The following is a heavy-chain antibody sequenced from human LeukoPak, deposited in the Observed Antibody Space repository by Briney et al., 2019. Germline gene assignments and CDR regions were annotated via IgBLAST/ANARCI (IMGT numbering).Heavy chain of an antibody. CDR2: ISGSGVST. J-gene: IGHJ4*02. Sequence: GGSLRLSCAASGFRFSSYAMSWVRQAPGKGLEWVSAISGSGVSTYYADSVKGRFTVSRDNSKNILYLQMSSLRAEDTAVYYCAKDERNWNYNLASQTYDWGQGTLVTVSS. CDR3: AKDERNWNYNLASQTYD. CDR1: GFRFSSYA. D-gene: IGHD1-7*01. V-gene: IGHV3-23*01.